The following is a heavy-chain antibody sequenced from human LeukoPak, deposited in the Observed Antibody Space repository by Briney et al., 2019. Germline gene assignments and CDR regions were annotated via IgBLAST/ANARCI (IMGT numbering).Heavy chain of an antibody. CDR2: INHSGST. CDR3: ARGRGSSWSPDYFDY. D-gene: IGHD6-13*01. CDR1: GGSFSGYY. V-gene: IGHV4-34*01. J-gene: IGHJ4*02. Sequence: SETLSLTCAVYGGSFSGYYWSWIRQPPGKGLEWIGEINHSGSTNYNPSLKSRVTISVDTSKNQFSLKLSSVTAADTAVYYCARGRGSSWSPDYFDYWGQGTLVTVSS.